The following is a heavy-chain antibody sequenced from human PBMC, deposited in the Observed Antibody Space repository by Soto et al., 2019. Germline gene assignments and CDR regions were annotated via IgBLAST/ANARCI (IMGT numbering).Heavy chain of an antibody. J-gene: IGHJ3*02. CDR2: IIPILGIA. V-gene: IGHV1-69*02. Sequence: QVQLVQSGAEVKKPGSSVKVSCKASGGTFSSYTISWVRQAPGQGLEWMGRIIPILGIANYAQKFQGRVTITADKSTSTAYMELSSLRSEDTAVYYCARGGTVTTSVGGAFDIWGQGTMVTVSS. CDR3: ARGGTVTTSVGGAFDI. CDR1: GGTFSSYT. D-gene: IGHD4-17*01.